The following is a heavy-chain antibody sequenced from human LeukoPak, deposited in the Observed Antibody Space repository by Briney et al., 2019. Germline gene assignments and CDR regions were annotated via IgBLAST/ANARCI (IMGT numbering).Heavy chain of an antibody. Sequence: PGASVKVSCKASGYTFTDYYLHWVRQAPGQGLEWMGWINPDSGDTNFAEKFQGRVSMTRDTSISTAYLELSGLRSVDTAYFYCARVQYYNILTGAFHSWGQGTLVTVSS. CDR1: GYTFTDYY. CDR3: ARVQYYNILTGAFHS. J-gene: IGHJ4*02. CDR2: INPDSGDT. V-gene: IGHV1-2*02. D-gene: IGHD3-9*01.